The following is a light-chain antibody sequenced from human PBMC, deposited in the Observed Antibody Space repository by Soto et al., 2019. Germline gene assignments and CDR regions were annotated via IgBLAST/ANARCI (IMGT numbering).Light chain of an antibody. J-gene: IGKJ2*01. CDR2: GAS. Sequence: EIVLTQSPGTLSLSQGERATLSCRASENVRNNYLAWYQQKPGQAPRLLIYGASTRATGIPARFSGSGSGTEFTLTISSLQSEDFAVYYCQQYNSWPYTFGQGTKVDIK. CDR1: ENVRNNY. CDR3: QQYNSWPYT. V-gene: IGKV3-15*01.